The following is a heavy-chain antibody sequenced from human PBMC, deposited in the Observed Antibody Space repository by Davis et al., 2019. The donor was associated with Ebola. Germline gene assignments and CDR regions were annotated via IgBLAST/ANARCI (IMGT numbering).Heavy chain of an antibody. J-gene: IGHJ5*02. CDR1: GGSVSSGSYY. D-gene: IGHD6-19*01. Sequence: MPGGSLRLSCTVPGGSVSSGSYYWSWIRQPPGKGLEWFGYIYYSGSTNYNPSLKSRVTISVDTSKNQFSLKLSSVTAADTAVYYCARVESSASFDPWGQGTLVTVSS. V-gene: IGHV4-61*01. CDR3: ARVESSASFDP. CDR2: IYYSGST.